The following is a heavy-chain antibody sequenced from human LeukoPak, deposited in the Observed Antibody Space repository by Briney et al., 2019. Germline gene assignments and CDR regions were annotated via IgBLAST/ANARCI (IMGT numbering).Heavy chain of an antibody. CDR2: INPNSGGT. CDR1: GYTFTGYY. Sequence: ASVKVSCKASGYTFTGYYMHWVRQAPGQGLEWMGWINPNSGGTNYAQKFQGRVTMTRDTSISTAYMELSRLRSDDTAVYYCARGKIDIVATPIDYWGQGTLVTVSS. CDR3: ARGKIDIVATPIDY. V-gene: IGHV1-2*02. J-gene: IGHJ4*02. D-gene: IGHD5-12*01.